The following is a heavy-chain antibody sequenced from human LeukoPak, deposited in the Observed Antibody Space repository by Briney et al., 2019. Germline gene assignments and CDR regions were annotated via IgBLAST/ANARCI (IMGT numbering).Heavy chain of an antibody. D-gene: IGHD1-26*01. CDR1: GFSLSTYW. Sequence: GGSLRLSCAASGFSLSTYWMSWVRQAPGKGLEWVANIKQDEGEKDYVDSVKGRFTISRDNAKNSLYLQMSSLRAEDTAVHYCATYSGAHHKTFDDWGQGTLVTVSS. CDR3: ATYSGAHHKTFDD. V-gene: IGHV3-7*03. J-gene: IGHJ4*02. CDR2: IKQDEGEK.